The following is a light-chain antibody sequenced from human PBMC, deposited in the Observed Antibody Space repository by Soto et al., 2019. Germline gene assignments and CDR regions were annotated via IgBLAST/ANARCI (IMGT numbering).Light chain of an antibody. CDR1: SSDVGGYNY. Sequence: QSALTQPASVSGSPGQSITISCTGTSSDVGGYNYVSWYQQYPGKAPKLMIYEVSNRPSGVSNRFSGSKSGNMASLTISGLQAEDEADYYCSSHTSSRTAVFGVGTKLTVL. V-gene: IGLV2-14*01. J-gene: IGLJ3*02. CDR3: SSHTSSRTAV. CDR2: EVS.